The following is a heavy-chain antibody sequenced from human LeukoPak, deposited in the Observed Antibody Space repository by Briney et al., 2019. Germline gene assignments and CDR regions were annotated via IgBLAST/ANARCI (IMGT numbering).Heavy chain of an antibody. CDR2: ISGDGLGT. J-gene: IGHJ4*02. V-gene: IGHV3-23*01. D-gene: IGHD3-10*01. CDR1: EFTFGDYD. Sequence: PGGSLRLSCAASEFTFGDYDMSWVRQTFGKGLEWVSSISGDGLGTWYADSVRGRFTISRDKPRNTLYLQLNSLRVDDTAVYYCAKGPNFGSWRALDYWGQGSLVTVSS. CDR3: AKGPNFGSWRALDY.